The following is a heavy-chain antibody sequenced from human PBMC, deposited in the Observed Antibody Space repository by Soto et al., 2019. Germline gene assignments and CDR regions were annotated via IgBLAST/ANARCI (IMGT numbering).Heavy chain of an antibody. V-gene: IGHV1-18*04. CDR2: ISAYNGNT. CDR3: ARAYITIFGVVISHNSGYYYAMDV. CDR1: GYTFTSYG. J-gene: IGHJ6*02. D-gene: IGHD3-3*01. Sequence: ASVKVSCKASGYTFTSYGISWVRQAPGQGLEWMGWISAYNGNTNYAQKLQGRVTMTTDTSTSTAYMELRSLRSDDTAVYYCARAYITIFGVVISHNSGYYYAMDVWGQGTTVTVSS.